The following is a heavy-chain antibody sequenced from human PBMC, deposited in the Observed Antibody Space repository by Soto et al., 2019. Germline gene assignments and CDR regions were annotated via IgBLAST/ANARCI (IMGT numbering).Heavy chain of an antibody. D-gene: IGHD3-22*01. CDR1: GESFSNHY. Sequence: PWATLAITCAVYGESFSNHYWTWIRQSPGKGLEWVGEINYSGSTRYNWSLGSRVTISVDTSKNQFSLMVTSVTAEDTAVYYCARGVVYRDVGLAYGMDVWGQGTTVTVSS. J-gene: IGHJ6*02. V-gene: IGHV4-34*01. CDR3: ARGVVYRDVGLAYGMDV. CDR2: INYSGST.